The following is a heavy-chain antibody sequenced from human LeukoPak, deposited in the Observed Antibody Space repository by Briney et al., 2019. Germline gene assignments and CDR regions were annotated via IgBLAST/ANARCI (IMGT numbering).Heavy chain of an antibody. CDR2: ISGGGGST. J-gene: IGHJ4*02. V-gene: IGHV3-23*01. Sequence: GGSLRLSCAASGFTFSSYAMNWVRQAPGKGLEWVSAISGGGGSTYYADSVKGRFTISRDNSKNTLYLQMNSLRAEDTAVYYCAKGGAVLRYFDWLPSDYFDYWGQGTLVTVTS. D-gene: IGHD3-9*01. CDR3: AKGGAVLRYFDWLPSDYFDY. CDR1: GFTFSSYA.